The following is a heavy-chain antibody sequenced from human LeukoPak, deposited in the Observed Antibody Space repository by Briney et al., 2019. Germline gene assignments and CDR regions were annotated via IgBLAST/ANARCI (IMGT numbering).Heavy chain of an antibody. J-gene: IGHJ4*02. CDR2: ISGSGGST. CDR1: GFTFSNYG. D-gene: IGHD2-15*01. CDR3: AKCPRGDDIAVDY. Sequence: GGSLRLSCAVSGFTFSNYGMSWVRQAPGKGLEWVSVISGSGGSTYYADSVKGRFTVSRDNSRDTLSLQMNSLRVEDTAVYYCAKCPRGDDIAVDYWGQGTLVTVSS. V-gene: IGHV3-23*01.